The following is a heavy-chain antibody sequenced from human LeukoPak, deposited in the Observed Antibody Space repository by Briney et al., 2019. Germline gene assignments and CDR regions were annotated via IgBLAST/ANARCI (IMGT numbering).Heavy chain of an antibody. CDR1: GGTFSSYA. CDR3: AREFSSSCGFDY. Sequence: GSSVKVSCKASGGTFSSYAISWVRQAPGQGREWMGGIIPIFGTANYAQKFQGRVTITADESTSTAYMELSSLRSGDTAVYYCAREFSSSCGFDYWGQGTLVTVSS. J-gene: IGHJ4*02. D-gene: IGHD6-13*01. V-gene: IGHV1-69*01. CDR2: IIPIFGTA.